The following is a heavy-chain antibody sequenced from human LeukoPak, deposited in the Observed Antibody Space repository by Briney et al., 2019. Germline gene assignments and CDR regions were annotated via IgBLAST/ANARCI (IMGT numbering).Heavy chain of an antibody. Sequence: PGGSLRLSCAASGFTFSSYEMNWVRRAPGKGLEWVSYISSSGSTIYYADSVKGRFTISRDNAKNSLYLQMNSLRAEDTAVYYCARDRAAARLTGFDYWGQGTLVTVSS. CDR1: GFTFSSYE. CDR3: ARDRAAARLTGFDY. D-gene: IGHD6-13*01. CDR2: ISSSGSTI. J-gene: IGHJ4*02. V-gene: IGHV3-48*03.